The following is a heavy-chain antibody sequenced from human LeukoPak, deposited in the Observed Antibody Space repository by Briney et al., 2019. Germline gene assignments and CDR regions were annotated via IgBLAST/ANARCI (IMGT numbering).Heavy chain of an antibody. V-gene: IGHV3-23*01. CDR1: GFTFSSYA. CDR3: ALSPFGSRDPNGY. Sequence: QPGRSLRLSCAASGFTFSSYAMSWVRQAPGKGLEWVSAISGSGGSTYYADSVKGRFTISRDNSKNTLYLQMNSLRAEDTAVYYCALSPFGSRDPNGYWGQGTLVTVSS. CDR2: ISGSGGST. J-gene: IGHJ4*02. D-gene: IGHD3-16*01.